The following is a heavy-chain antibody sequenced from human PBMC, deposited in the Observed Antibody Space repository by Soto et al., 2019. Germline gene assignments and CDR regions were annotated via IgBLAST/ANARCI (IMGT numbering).Heavy chain of an antibody. J-gene: IGHJ6*03. Sequence: QVQLVQSGAEVKKPGSSVKVSCKASGGTFSSHTISWERQAPGQGLEWMGRIIPILGIAHYAQKFQGRVPIPADKSTSTAYMGLRSLRCEDTAVYYCARGAPLAAAGGQYDTNYYCYYYMAGWGKGTTVTVSS. D-gene: IGHD6-13*01. CDR3: ARGAPLAAAGGQYDTNYYCYYYMAG. V-gene: IGHV1-69*02. CDR2: IIPILGIA. CDR1: GGTFSSHT.